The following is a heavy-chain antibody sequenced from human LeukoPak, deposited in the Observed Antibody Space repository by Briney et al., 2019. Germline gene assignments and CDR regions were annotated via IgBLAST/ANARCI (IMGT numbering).Heavy chain of an antibody. CDR3: ARGRSSGTFDY. CDR2: INHSGST. J-gene: IGHJ4*02. Sequence: PSETLSLTCAVYGGSFSGYYWSWVRQPPGKGLEWIGEINHSGSTNYNPSLKSRVTISVDTSKNQFSLKLSSVTAADTAVYYCARGRSSGTFDYWGQGTLVIVSS. CDR1: GGSFSGYY. D-gene: IGHD1-1*01. V-gene: IGHV4-34*01.